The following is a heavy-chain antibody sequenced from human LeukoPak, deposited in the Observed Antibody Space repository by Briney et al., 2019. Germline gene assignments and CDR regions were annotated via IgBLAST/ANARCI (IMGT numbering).Heavy chain of an antibody. V-gene: IGHV4-38-2*02. CDR1: GNSISSGYY. Sequence: SETLSLTCTVSGNSISSGYYWGWIRPPPGKGLKWIGSISHSRNTYYNPSLKSRVTISVDTSKNQFSLKLSSVTAADTAVYYCARGQARLSWFDPWGQGTLVTVSS. J-gene: IGHJ5*02. D-gene: IGHD6-19*01. CDR2: ISHSRNT. CDR3: ARGQARLSWFDP.